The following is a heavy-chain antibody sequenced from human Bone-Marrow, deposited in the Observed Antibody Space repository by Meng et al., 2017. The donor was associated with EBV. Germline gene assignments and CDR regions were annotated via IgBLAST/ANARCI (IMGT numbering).Heavy chain of an antibody. CDR1: GGSISSSNW. Sequence: QVPLQESGPGLVKASGTLSLTCVVSGGSISSSNWWSWVRQPPGKGLEWIGEIYHSGSTNYNPSLKSRVTKSVDKSKNQFSLKLSSVTAADTAAYYCARVGYDSLDYWGQGTLVTVSS. CDR3: ARVGYDSLDY. J-gene: IGHJ4*02. V-gene: IGHV4-4*02. CDR2: IYHSGST. D-gene: IGHD3-22*01.